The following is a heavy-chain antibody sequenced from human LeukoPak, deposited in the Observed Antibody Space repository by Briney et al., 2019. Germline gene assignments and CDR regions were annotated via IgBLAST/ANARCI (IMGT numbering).Heavy chain of an antibody. J-gene: IGHJ4*02. CDR3: AKDYGYSSSWLDY. CDR1: GFTFDDYA. CDR2: ISWNSGSI. Sequence: GGSLRLSCAASGFTFDDYAMHWVRQAPGKGLKWVSGISWNSGSIGYADSVKGRFTISRDNAKNSLYLQMNSLRAEDTALYYCAKDYGYSSSWLDYWGQGTLVTVSS. V-gene: IGHV3-9*01. D-gene: IGHD6-13*01.